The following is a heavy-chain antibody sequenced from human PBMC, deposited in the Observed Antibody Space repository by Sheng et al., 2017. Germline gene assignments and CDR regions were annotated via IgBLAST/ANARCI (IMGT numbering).Heavy chain of an antibody. Sequence: QVQLVESGGGVVQPGRSLRLSCAASGFTFSSYGMHWVRQAPGKGLEWVAVISYDGSNKYYADSVKGRFTISRDNSKNTLYLQMNSLRAEDTAVYYCAKGYGSGSYSNWFDPLGPGNPGHRLL. J-gene: IGHJ5*02. CDR2: ISYDGSNK. CDR1: GFTFSSYG. D-gene: IGHD3-10*01. V-gene: IGHV3-30*18. CDR3: AKGYGSGSYSNWFDP.